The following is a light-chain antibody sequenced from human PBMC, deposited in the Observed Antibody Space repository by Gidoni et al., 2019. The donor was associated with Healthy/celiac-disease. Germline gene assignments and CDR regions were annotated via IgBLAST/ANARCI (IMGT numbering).Light chain of an antibody. V-gene: IGKV1-39*01. CDR3: QPSYSTPYT. Sequence: QMTQSPSSLSASVGDRVTITCRASQSISSYLNWYQQKPGKAPKRLIYAASSLQSGVPSRFSGSGSGTEFTRTSSSLQPEDFATYYCQPSYSTPYTFGQGTKLEIK. J-gene: IGKJ2*01. CDR2: AAS. CDR1: QSISSY.